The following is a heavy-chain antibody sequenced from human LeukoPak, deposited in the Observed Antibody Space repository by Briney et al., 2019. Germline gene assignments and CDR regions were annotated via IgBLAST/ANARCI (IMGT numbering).Heavy chain of an antibody. D-gene: IGHD2-2*01. J-gene: IGHJ4*02. Sequence: ASVKVSCKASGGTFSSYGIIWVRQARGQGLEWMGGIIPIFGTTNYAQKFQGRVTITADGSTSTAYMELSSLRSEDTAVYYCASTQGYCTSTSCYDSGEVDDWGQGTLVTVSS. V-gene: IGHV1-69*01. CDR2: IIPIFGTT. CDR3: ASTQGYCTSTSCYDSGEVDD. CDR1: GGTFSSYG.